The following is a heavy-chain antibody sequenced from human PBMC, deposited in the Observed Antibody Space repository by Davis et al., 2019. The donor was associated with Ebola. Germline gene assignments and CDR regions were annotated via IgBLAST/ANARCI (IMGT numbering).Heavy chain of an antibody. CDR2: IIPLFDTP. J-gene: IGHJ4*02. CDR3: ARDFDGGNYYFDY. D-gene: IGHD3-9*01. Sequence: SVKVSCKTSGGSFSSHPISWVRQAPRQGLEWMGGIIPLFDTPHYAQKFQGRITITADASTSTAYMELSSLRSEDTATYFCARDFDGGNYYFDYWGPGTPVTVSS. V-gene: IGHV1-69*13. CDR1: GGSFSSHP.